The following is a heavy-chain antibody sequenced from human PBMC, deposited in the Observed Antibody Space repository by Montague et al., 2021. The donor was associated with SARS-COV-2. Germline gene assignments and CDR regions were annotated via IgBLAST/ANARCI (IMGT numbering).Heavy chain of an antibody. D-gene: IGHD3-3*01. CDR2: IYYSGST. Sequence: SETLSLTCIVSGGSVSSGSYYWSWIRQPPGKGLEWIGYIYYSGSTNYNPSLKSRVTISVDTSKNQFSLKLSSVTAADTAVYYCARDPWRITIFGVVTRYGMEVWGQGTTVTVSS. J-gene: IGHJ6*02. CDR1: GGSVSSGSYY. V-gene: IGHV4-61*01. CDR3: ARDPWRITIFGVVTRYGMEV.